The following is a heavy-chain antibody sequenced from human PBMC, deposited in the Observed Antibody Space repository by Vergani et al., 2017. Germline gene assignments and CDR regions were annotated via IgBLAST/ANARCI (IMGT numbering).Heavy chain of an antibody. CDR3: ARRSFTIFGVVITRSDYYGMDV. D-gene: IGHD3-3*01. V-gene: IGHV4-39*01. CDR1: GGSISSSSYY. J-gene: IGHJ6*02. CDR2: IYYSGST. Sequence: QLQLQESGPGLVKPSETLSLTCTVSGGSISSSSYYWGWIRQPPGKGLEWIGSIYYSGSTYYNPSLKSRVTISVETSKNQFSLKLSSVTAADTAVYYCARRSFTIFGVVITRSDYYGMDVWGQGTTVTVSS.